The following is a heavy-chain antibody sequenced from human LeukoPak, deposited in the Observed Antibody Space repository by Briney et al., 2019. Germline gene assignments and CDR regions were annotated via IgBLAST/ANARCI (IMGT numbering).Heavy chain of an antibody. CDR3: ARRSAARDAFDI. D-gene: IGHD6-6*01. CDR1: GGTFSSYA. J-gene: IGHJ3*02. Sequence: SCKASGGTFSSYAISWVRQAPGKGLEWVAVISYDGSNKYYADSVKGRFTISRDNSKNTLYLQMNSLRAEDTAVYYCARRSAARDAFDIWGQGTMVTVSS. CDR2: ISYDGSNK. V-gene: IGHV3-30*04.